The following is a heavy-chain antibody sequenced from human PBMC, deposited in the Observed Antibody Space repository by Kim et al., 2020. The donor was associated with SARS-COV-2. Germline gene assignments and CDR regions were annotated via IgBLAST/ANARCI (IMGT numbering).Heavy chain of an antibody. CDR3: ARASDDSSGYYWDGGMDV. CDR1: GGTFSSYA. J-gene: IGHJ6*02. CDR2: IIPIFGTA. D-gene: IGHD3-22*01. V-gene: IGHV1-69*06. Sequence: SVKVSCKASGGTFSSYAISWVRQAPGQGLEWMGGIIPIFGTANYAQKFQGRVTITADKSTSTAYMELSSLRSEDTAVYYCARASDDSSGYYWDGGMDVWGQGTTVTVSS.